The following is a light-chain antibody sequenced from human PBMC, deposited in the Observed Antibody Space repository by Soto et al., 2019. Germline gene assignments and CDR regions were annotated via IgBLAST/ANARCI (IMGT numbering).Light chain of an antibody. CDR3: LLSYSGARVV. V-gene: IGLV7-46*01. Sequence: VVTEEPSLTVSPGGTVTLTCGSSTGAVTSGHYPYWFQQKPGQAPRTLIYDTSNKHSWTPARFSGSLLGGKAALTLSGAQPEDEAEYYCLLSYSGARVVFGGGTKLTVL. CDR2: DTS. CDR1: TGAVTSGHY. J-gene: IGLJ2*01.